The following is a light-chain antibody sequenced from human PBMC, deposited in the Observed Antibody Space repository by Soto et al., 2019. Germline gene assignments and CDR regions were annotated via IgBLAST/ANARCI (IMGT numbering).Light chain of an antibody. V-gene: IGKV3-20*01. CDR1: QSVSSSY. J-gene: IGKJ1*01. CDR2: GAS. Sequence: EIVLTQSPGTLSSSPGERATLSCRASQSVSSSYLAWYQQKPGQAPRLLIHGASSRATGIPDRFRGSGSGTDFTLTISRLEPEDFAVYYCQQYGSSPGTFGQGTKVDIK. CDR3: QQYGSSPGT.